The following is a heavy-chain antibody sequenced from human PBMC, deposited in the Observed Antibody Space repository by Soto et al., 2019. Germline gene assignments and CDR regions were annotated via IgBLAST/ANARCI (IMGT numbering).Heavy chain of an antibody. CDR1: GYTFTNYG. CDR2: ISAHNGNT. J-gene: IGHJ5*02. CDR3: AGELRPWLLSPGGWCDP. Sequence: QVQLVKSGAEVKKPEASVKVSCKASGYTFTNYGISWVRQAPGQGLEWMGWISAHNGNTNYPQKFQGRVSMTTDSSTSTAYMELRSLRSYDTAVYSCAGELRPWLLSPGGWCDPWGQGTLVTVSS. D-gene: IGHD2-21*02. V-gene: IGHV1-18*01.